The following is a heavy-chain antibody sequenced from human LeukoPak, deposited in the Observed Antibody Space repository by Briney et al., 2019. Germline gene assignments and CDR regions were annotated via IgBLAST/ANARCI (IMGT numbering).Heavy chain of an antibody. D-gene: IGHD3-22*01. CDR2: ISNSGSTI. CDR1: GFTFSDYY. V-gene: IGHV3-11*01. J-gene: IGHJ4*02. CDR3: ARDLHYDSSGYYLGY. Sequence: GGSLRLSCAASGFTFSDYYMSWIRQAPGKGLEWVSYISNSGSTIYYADSVKGRFTISRDNAKNSLYLQMNSLRAEDTAVYYCARDLHYDSSGYYLGYWGQGTLVTVSS.